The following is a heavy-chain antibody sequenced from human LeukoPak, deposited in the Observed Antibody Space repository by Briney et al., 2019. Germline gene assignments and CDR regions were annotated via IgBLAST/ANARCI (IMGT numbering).Heavy chain of an antibody. J-gene: IGHJ4*02. CDR3: ARIPGGFWSGLHYFDY. CDR1: GYTFTSYG. D-gene: IGHD3-3*01. V-gene: IGHV1-18*01. CDR2: ISAYNGNT. Sequence: GASVKVSCKASGYTFTSYGISWVRQAPGQGLEWMGWISAYNGNTNYAQKLQGRVTMTTDTSTSTAYMELRSLRSDDTAVYYCARIPGGFWSGLHYFDYWGQGTLVTVSS.